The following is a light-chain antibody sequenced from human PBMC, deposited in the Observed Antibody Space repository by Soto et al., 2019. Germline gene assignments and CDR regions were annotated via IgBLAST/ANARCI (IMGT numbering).Light chain of an antibody. J-gene: IGLJ3*02. CDR1: SGHSSYA. CDR3: RTWGKGIHGV. Sequence: QSVLTQSPSASASLGASVKLTCTLSSGHSSYAIAWHQQQPEKGPRYLMKLNSDGSHSKGDGIPDRLSGSDDGAERDHSVPSLLYEDEDACFCRTWGKGIHGVVGEGSKQTVL. V-gene: IGLV4-69*01. CDR2: LNSDGSH.